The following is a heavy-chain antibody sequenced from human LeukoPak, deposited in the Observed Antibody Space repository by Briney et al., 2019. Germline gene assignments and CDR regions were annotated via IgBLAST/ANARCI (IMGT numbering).Heavy chain of an antibody. CDR2: IYYSGST. CDR1: GGSISSGGYY. CDR3: ARGGVLWFGELVWFDP. Sequence: SQTLSLTCTVSGGSISSGGYYWIWIRQHPGKGLEWIGYIYYSGSTYYNPSLKSRVTISVDTSKNQFSLKLSSVTAADTAVYYGARGGVLWFGELVWFDPWGQGTLVTVSS. D-gene: IGHD3-10*01. V-gene: IGHV4-31*03. J-gene: IGHJ5*02.